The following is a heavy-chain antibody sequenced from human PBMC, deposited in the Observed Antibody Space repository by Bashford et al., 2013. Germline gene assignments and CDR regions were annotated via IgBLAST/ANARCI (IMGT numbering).Heavy chain of an antibody. D-gene: IGHD6-6*01. CDR3: ARDFPIAAPCPEY. V-gene: IGHV1-18*01. J-gene: IGHJ4*02. Sequence: WVRQAPGQGLEWMGWISAYNGNTNYAQKLQGRVTMTTDTSTSTAYMELRSLRSDDTAVYYCARDFPIAAPCPEYWGQGTLVTVSS. CDR2: ISAYNGNT.